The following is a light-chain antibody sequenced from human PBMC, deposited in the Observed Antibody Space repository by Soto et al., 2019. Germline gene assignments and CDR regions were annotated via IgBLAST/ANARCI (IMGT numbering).Light chain of an antibody. J-gene: IGKJ1*01. Sequence: EIVMTQSPATLSVSPGERATRSCRASQSFSGYCSWYQQKPCQPPRLLIYGASTRATGIPARFSGSGSGTEFTLTISSLQSEDFAIYYCQQYNDWPRTFGQGTKVDIK. CDR1: QSFSGY. CDR2: GAS. V-gene: IGKV3-15*01. CDR3: QQYNDWPRT.